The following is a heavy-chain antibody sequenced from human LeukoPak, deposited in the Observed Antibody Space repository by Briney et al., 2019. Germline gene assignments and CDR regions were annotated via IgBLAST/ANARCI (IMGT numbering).Heavy chain of an antibody. CDR1: GGSFSGYY. J-gene: IGHJ4*02. Sequence: SETLSLTCAVYGGSFSGYYWSWIRQPPGKGLECIGEINHSGSTNYNPSLKSRVTISVDTSKNQFSLKLSSVTAADTAVYYCARARPGGGYSYGFEIDYWGQGTLVTVSS. CDR2: INHSGST. V-gene: IGHV4-34*01. CDR3: ARARPGGGYSYGFEIDY. D-gene: IGHD5-18*01.